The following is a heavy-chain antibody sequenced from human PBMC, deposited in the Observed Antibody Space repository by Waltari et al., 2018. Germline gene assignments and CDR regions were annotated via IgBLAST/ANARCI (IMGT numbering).Heavy chain of an antibody. V-gene: IGHV4-39*01. Sequence: QLQLQESGLGLVQPSETLSPTCSVSVVSITTNPHYWGCLRQPPGQGLEWIGTISYNGATYSSPSLRSRVTIFRDTSKNQLSLKLGSVTAADTAFYYCATYIGASLGTAAFDVWGQGTMVTVSS. CDR3: ATYIGASLGTAAFDV. D-gene: IGHD5-12*01. CDR1: VVSITTNPHY. J-gene: IGHJ3*01. CDR2: ISYNGAT.